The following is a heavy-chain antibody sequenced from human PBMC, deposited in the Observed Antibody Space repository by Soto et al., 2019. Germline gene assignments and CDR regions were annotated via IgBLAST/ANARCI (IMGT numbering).Heavy chain of an antibody. CDR2: TYYRSKWYN. V-gene: IGHV6-1*01. CDR1: GDSVSSNSAA. CDR3: AREQWLVRNYYYGMDV. Sequence: QTLSLTCAISGDSVSSNSAAWNWIRQSPSRGLEWLGRTYYRSKWYNDYAVSVKSRITINPDTSKNQFSLQLNSVTPEDTVVYYCAREQWLVRNYYYGMDVWGEGTTVTVSS. D-gene: IGHD6-19*01. J-gene: IGHJ6*04.